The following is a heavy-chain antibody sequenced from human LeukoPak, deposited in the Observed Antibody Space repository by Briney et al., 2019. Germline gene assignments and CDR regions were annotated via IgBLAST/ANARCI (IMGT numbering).Heavy chain of an antibody. J-gene: IGHJ4*02. V-gene: IGHV3-30*02. CDR2: IRYDGGSE. Sequence: GRSLRLSCSSPGFTLSRSNMHWVRQTPGKGQEWVAFIRYDGGSEYYAESVRGRFTISRDNNKNTLFLQMKSLRPEDTGLYYCARMTPVAGNSDSWGQGTLVTVSS. CDR1: GFTLSRSN. CDR3: ARMTPVAGNSDS. D-gene: IGHD6-19*01.